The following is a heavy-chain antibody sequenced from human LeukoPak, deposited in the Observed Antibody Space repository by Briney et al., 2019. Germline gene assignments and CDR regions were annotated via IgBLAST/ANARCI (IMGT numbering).Heavy chain of an antibody. CDR3: AKDVGYNWFDP. CDR2: ISGSGGST. CDR1: GFTFSNYA. Sequence: GGSLRLSCAASGFTFSNYAMSWARQAPGKGLEWVSVISGSGGSTYYADSVKGLFTISRDNSKNTLYLQMNSLRAGDTAIYYCAKDVGYNWFDPWGQGTLVTVSS. D-gene: IGHD1-26*01. J-gene: IGHJ5*02. V-gene: IGHV3-23*01.